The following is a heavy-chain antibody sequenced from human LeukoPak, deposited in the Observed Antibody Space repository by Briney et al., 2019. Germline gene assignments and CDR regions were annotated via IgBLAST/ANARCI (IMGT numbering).Heavy chain of an antibody. V-gene: IGHV3-30*03. Sequence: GRSLRLSCAASGFTFSSYGMHWVRQAPGKGLEWVAVISYDGSNKYYADSVKGRFTISRDNSKNTLYLQMNSLRAEDTAVYYCASDELKGRIAVAGSPAFGYWGQGTLVTVSS. CDR1: GFTFSSYG. CDR3: ASDELKGRIAVAGSPAFGY. J-gene: IGHJ4*02. CDR2: ISYDGSNK. D-gene: IGHD6-19*01.